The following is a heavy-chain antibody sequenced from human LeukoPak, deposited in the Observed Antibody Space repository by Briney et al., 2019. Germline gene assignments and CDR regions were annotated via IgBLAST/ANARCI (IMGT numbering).Heavy chain of an antibody. J-gene: IGHJ6*03. CDR1: GGSISSYY. V-gene: IGHV4-4*09. Sequence: SETLSLTCTVSGGSISSYYWSWIRQPPGKGLEWIGYIYTSGSTNYNPSLKSRVTISVDTSKNQFSLKLSSVTAADTAVYYCARGIFGWAGYYYYYYYMDVWGKGTTVTVSS. CDR3: ARGIFGWAGYYYYYYYMDV. CDR2: IYTSGST. D-gene: IGHD3-10*01.